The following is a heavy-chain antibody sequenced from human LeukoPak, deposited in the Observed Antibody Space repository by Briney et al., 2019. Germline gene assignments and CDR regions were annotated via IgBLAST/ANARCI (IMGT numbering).Heavy chain of an antibody. D-gene: IGHD3-16*02. CDR1: GFTFSSYS. V-gene: IGHV3-48*01. J-gene: IGHJ4*02. CDR3: ARTPSSSRDY. CDR2: ISSSSSTI. Sequence: GGSLRLSCAASGFTFSSYSMNWVRQAPGKGLEWVSYISSSSSTICYADSVKGRFTISRDNSKNTLYLQMNSLRAEDTAVYYCARTPSSSRDYWGQGTLVTVSS.